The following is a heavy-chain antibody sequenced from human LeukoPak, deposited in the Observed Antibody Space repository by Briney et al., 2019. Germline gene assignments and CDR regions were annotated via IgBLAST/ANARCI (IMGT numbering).Heavy chain of an antibody. CDR3: ACLGDYYYMDV. Sequence: ASVKVSCKASGGTFSSYAISWVRQAPGQGLEWMGRIIPIFGTANYAQKFQGRVTITTDESTSTAYMELSSLRSEDTAVCYCACLGDYYYMDVWGKGTTVTVSS. D-gene: IGHD4-17*01. CDR1: GGTFSSYA. V-gene: IGHV1-69*05. J-gene: IGHJ6*03. CDR2: IIPIFGTA.